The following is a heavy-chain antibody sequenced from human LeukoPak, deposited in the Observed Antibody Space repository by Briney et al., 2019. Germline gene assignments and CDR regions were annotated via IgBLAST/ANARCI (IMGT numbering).Heavy chain of an antibody. J-gene: IGHJ5*02. CDR2: IYHSGST. CDR3: ARDSGTTGEVKFDP. V-gene: IGHV4-38-2*02. Sequence: SETLSLTCTVSGYSISSGYYWGWIRQPPGKGLEWIGSIYHSGSTYYNPSLKGRVTMSVDTSKNKFPLKLSSVTAADTAVYYCARDSGTTGEVKFDPWGQGTLVTVSS. D-gene: IGHD3-10*01. CDR1: GYSISSGYY.